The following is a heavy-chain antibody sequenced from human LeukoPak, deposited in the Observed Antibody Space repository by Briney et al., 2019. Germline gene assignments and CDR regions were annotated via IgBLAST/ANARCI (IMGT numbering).Heavy chain of an antibody. J-gene: IGHJ4*02. CDR1: RYTFTSYG. V-gene: IGHV1-18*01. CDR2: ISAYNGNR. D-gene: IGHD7-27*01. CDR3: ERDLGRADY. Sequence: ASVKVSCKASRYTFTSYGISGVRQAPGQGREWIGWISAYNGNRNYAQKLQGRFTMTTDTSTSTAYMELRSLRSDDTAVYCGERDLGRADYWGQGTLVTVSS.